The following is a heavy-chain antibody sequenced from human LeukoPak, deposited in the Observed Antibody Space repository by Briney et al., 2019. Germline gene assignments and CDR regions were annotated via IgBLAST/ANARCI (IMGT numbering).Heavy chain of an antibody. D-gene: IGHD5-12*01. CDR1: GGSISSSNW. CDR2: IYHSGST. CDR3: ASFKGGYSGYGGY. Sequence: SETLPLTCAVSGGSISSSNWWSWVRQPPGKGLEWIGEIYHSGSTNYNPSLKSRVTISVDKSKNQFSLKLSSVTAADTAVYYCASFKGGYSGYGGYWGQGTLVTVSS. V-gene: IGHV4-4*02. J-gene: IGHJ4*02.